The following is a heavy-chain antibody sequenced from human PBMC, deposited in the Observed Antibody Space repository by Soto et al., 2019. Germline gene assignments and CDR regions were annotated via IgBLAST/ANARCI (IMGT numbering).Heavy chain of an antibody. D-gene: IGHD6-13*01. V-gene: IGHV1-8*01. CDR2: MNPNSGNT. J-gene: IGHJ4*02. CDR3: ATLPTGIATAGSQDI. CDR1: GYTFTNYD. Sequence: GASVKVSCKASGYTFTNYDINWVRQATGQGLEWMGWMNPNSGNTGYAQKFQGRVTMTRNTSISTAYMELSSLRSEDTAVYFCATLPTGIATAGSQDIWGQGTLVTVSS.